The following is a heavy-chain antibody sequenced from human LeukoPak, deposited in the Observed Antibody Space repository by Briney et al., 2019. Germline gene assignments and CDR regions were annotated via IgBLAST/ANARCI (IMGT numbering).Heavy chain of an antibody. CDR1: GFTFSSYA. Sequence: GGSLRLSCAASGFTFSSYAMSWVRQAPGKGLEWVSAISGSGGSTYYADSVKGRFTISRDNSKNTLYLQMNGLRAEDTAVYYCAKSFRNVVVITTSFDYWGQGTLVTVSS. J-gene: IGHJ4*02. CDR3: AKSFRNVVVITTSFDY. CDR2: ISGSGGST. V-gene: IGHV3-23*01. D-gene: IGHD3-22*01.